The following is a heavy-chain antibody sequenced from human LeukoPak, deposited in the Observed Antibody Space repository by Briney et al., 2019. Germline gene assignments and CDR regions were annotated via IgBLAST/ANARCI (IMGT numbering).Heavy chain of an antibody. Sequence: GGSLRLSCAASGFTFSSYEMNWVRQAPGKGLEWVSYITSSGSTIYYADSVKGRFTISRDNAKNSLYLQMNGLRAEDTAVYYCAREDSSGWYRYWGLGTLVTVSS. V-gene: IGHV3-48*03. D-gene: IGHD6-19*01. CDR2: ITSSGSTI. CDR1: GFTFSSYE. J-gene: IGHJ4*02. CDR3: AREDSSGWYRY.